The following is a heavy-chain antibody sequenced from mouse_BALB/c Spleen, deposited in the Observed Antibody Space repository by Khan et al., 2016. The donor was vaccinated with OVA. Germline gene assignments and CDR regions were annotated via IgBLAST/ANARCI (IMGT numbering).Heavy chain of an antibody. Sequence: EVELVESGGGLVQPGGSLKLSCAASGFTFSSYGMSWVRQTPDKRLELVATINSNGGSTYYPDSVKGRFTISRDNAKNTLYLQMSSLKSADPAMYYCAMITTYWCQGTLVTVSA. D-gene: IGHD2-4*01. J-gene: IGHJ3*01. CDR3: AMITTY. CDR2: INSNGGST. V-gene: IGHV5-6-3*01. CDR1: GFTFSSYG.